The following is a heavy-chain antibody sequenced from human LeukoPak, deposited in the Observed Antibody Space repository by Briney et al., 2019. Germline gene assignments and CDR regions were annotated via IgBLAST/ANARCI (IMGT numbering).Heavy chain of an antibody. CDR1: GFTFSSYA. D-gene: IGHD1-26*01. CDR2: ISYDGSNK. J-gene: IGHJ3*02. V-gene: IGHV3-30-3*01. CDR3: AREWELLAHAFDI. Sequence: GRSLRLSCAASGFTFSSYAMHWVRQAPGKGLEWVAVISYDGSNKYYADSVKGRFTISRDNSKNTLYLQMNSLRAEDTAVYYCAREWELLAHAFDIWGQGAMVTVSS.